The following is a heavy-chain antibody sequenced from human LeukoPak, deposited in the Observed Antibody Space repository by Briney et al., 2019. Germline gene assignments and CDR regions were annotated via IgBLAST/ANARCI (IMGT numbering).Heavy chain of an antibody. J-gene: IGHJ4*02. Sequence: KPSETLSLTCTVSGGSISTYYWSWIRQPPGKGLEWIGHIYYSGSTNYNPSLKSRVTISVDTSKNKFSLKLNSVTAADTAVYYCARGRHVAANFDYWGQGTLVTVSS. CDR1: GGSISTYY. V-gene: IGHV4-59*01. CDR2: IYYSGST. D-gene: IGHD6-25*01. CDR3: ARGRHVAANFDY.